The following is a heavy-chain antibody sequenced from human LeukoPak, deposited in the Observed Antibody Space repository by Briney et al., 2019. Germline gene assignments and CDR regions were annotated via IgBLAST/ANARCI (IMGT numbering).Heavy chain of an antibody. CDR2: ISYDRSNK. CDR1: GFTFSSYA. D-gene: IGHD6-13*01. CDR3: ARAVSGRQQD. J-gene: IGHJ4*02. Sequence: GGSLRLSCAASGFTFSSYAMHWVRQAPGKGLEWVAVISYDRSNKYYADSVKGRFTISRDNSKNTLYLQMNSLRAEDTAVYYCARAVSGRQQDWGQGTLVTVSS. V-gene: IGHV3-30-3*01.